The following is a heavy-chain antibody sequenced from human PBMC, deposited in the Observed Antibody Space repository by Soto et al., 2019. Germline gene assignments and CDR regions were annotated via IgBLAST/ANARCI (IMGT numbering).Heavy chain of an antibody. Sequence: GSLRLSCAASDFTFSNYAMSWVRQAPGKGLEWVSAISYGGGTTYYADSVKGRFTISRDNSKNTLYLQMNSLRAEDTAVYYCANNPGYYYDSTGYHFDYWGQGTLVTVSS. J-gene: IGHJ4*02. CDR3: ANNPGYYYDSTGYHFDY. D-gene: IGHD3-22*01. CDR2: ISYGGGTT. CDR1: DFTFSNYA. V-gene: IGHV3-23*01.